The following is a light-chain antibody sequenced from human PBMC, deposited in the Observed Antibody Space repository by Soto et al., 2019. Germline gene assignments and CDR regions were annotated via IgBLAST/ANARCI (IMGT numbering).Light chain of an antibody. V-gene: IGKV2-28*01. J-gene: IGKJ1*01. CDR1: QSLLDSNGYNY. Sequence: DIVMTQSPLSLRVTPGEPASISCRSSQSLLDSNGYNYLDWYLQKSGQSPQLLIYLGSNRASGVPERFSGSGSGTDFTLKISRVEAEDVGVYYCMQALQSPPTFGQGTKVEIK. CDR2: LGS. CDR3: MQALQSPPT.